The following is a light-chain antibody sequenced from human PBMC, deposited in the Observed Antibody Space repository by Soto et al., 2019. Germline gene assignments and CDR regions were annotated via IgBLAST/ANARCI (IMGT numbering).Light chain of an antibody. CDR1: QSVSSTY. Sequence: EIVLTQSPGTVSLSPGERATLSCRASQSVSSTYLGWYQQKPGQAPRLLISGASNRATGIPDRFSGSGSGTDFTLTISRLAPEDFAVYYCQQFGTIPFTFGPGTKVDV. CDR3: QQFGTIPFT. V-gene: IGKV3-20*01. CDR2: GAS. J-gene: IGKJ3*01.